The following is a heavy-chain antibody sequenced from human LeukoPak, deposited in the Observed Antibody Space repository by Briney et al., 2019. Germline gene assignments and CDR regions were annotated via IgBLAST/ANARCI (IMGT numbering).Heavy chain of an antibody. V-gene: IGHV6-1*01. CDR1: GDSVSSNSPA. CDR3: AREMGSLHI. CDR2: TYYRSKWYY. J-gene: IGHJ3*02. D-gene: IGHD2-8*01. Sequence: SQTLSLTCAISGDSVSSNSPAWNWIRQSPSRGLEWLGRTYYRSKWYYGYAVSVKSRITINPDTSKNQFSLQLNSVTPEDTAVYYCAREMGSLHIWGQGTMVTVS.